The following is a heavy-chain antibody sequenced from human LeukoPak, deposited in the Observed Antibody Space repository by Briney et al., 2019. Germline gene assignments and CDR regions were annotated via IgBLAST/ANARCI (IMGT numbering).Heavy chain of an antibody. V-gene: IGHV4-34*01. CDR3: ARGIAARPAKAFDY. Sequence: GSLRLSCAASGFTFSSYAMSWVRQPPGKGLEWIGEINHSGSTNYNPSLKSRVTISVDTSKNQFSLKLSSVTAADTAVYYCARGIAARPAKAFDYWGQGTLVTVSS. J-gene: IGHJ4*02. D-gene: IGHD6-6*01. CDR2: INHSGST. CDR1: GFTFSSYA.